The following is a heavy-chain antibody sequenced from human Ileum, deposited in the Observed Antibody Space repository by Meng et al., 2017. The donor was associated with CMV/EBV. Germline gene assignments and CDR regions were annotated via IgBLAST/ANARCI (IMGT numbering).Heavy chain of an antibody. Sequence: LSCAASGFTFRNYGMDWVRHAPEKWLEWVSVISNFGSNTYFADFARVRFTVSRDNSRDTLYLHMNSLRAEDTGIYYCATEDWNADYWGQGTLVTVSS. D-gene: IGHD1-1*01. J-gene: IGHJ4*02. CDR1: GFTFRNYG. CDR3: ATEDWNADY. V-gene: IGHV3-23*01. CDR2: ISNFGSNT.